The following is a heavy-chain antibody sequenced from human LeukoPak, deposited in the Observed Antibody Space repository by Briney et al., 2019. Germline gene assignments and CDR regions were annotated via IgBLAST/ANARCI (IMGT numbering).Heavy chain of an antibody. CDR3: AREGTIGGIAVAAFDS. D-gene: IGHD6-19*01. J-gene: IGHJ4*02. V-gene: IGHV1-69*13. CDR1: GGTFSNYA. Sequence: SAKVSCKASGGTFSNYAISWVRQAPGQGLEWMGGIIPIFGTPNYAQKFQGRVTITADESTSTAYMELTSLKSEDTAVYYCAREGTIGGIAVAAFDSWGQGTLVTVSS. CDR2: IIPIFGTP.